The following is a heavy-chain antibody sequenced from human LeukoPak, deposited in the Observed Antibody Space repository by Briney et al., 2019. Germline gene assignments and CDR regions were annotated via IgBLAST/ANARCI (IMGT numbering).Heavy chain of an antibody. CDR3: ARVSHYCSGGSCSGKSSWYYYYYGMYV. Sequence: PGGSLRLSCAASVFSFSTYAMSGVRQAPGRGLEWVSLIGGSDGRTRYAHSVKGRFTISRDNSKNTLYLEMNSLRAEDTAVYYCARVSHYCSGGSCSGKSSWYYYYYGMYVWGQGTTVTVSS. D-gene: IGHD2-15*01. CDR2: IGGSDGRT. V-gene: IGHV3-23*01. J-gene: IGHJ6*02. CDR1: VFSFSTYA.